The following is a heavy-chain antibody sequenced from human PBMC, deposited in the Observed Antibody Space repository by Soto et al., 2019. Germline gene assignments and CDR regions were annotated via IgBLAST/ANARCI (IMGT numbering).Heavy chain of an antibody. CDR3: ANTYCSSTSCPRGYYYGMDV. J-gene: IGHJ6*02. CDR1: GFTFSSYA. V-gene: IGHV3-23*01. Sequence: GGSLRLSCAASGFTFSSYAMSWVRQAPGKGLEWVSAISGSGGSTYYADSVKGRFTISRDNSKNTLYLQMNSLRAEDTAVYYCANTYCSSTSCPRGYYYGMDVWGQGTTVTVSS. D-gene: IGHD2-2*01. CDR2: ISGSGGST.